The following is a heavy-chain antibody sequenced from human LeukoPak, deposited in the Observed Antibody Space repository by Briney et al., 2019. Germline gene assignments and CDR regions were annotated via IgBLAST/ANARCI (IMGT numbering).Heavy chain of an antibody. Sequence: ETLSLTCTVSGGSISSGGYYWSWVRQVPGKGLEWVSGISASGGSTYYADSVRGRFTISRDNSKNTLYVQMNSLRDEDTAVYYCAKDQRWESPHYLDSWGQGTLVAVSS. D-gene: IGHD1-26*01. J-gene: IGHJ4*02. V-gene: IGHV3-23*01. CDR2: ISASGGST. CDR1: GGSISSGGYY. CDR3: AKDQRWESPHYLDS.